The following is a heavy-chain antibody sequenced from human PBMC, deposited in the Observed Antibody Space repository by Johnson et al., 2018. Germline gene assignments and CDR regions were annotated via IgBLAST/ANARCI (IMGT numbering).Heavy chain of an antibody. CDR3: AREDPGIEGNSYMDV. Sequence: QVQLQESGPGLVKPSETLSLTCTVYGGFISSYYWGWIRQSPGKGLAWIGNVFYSGRANYNPSLKSRVAMSAVKTKTQFSLRLTSVTAGDTAVYYWAREDPGIEGNSYMDVWGKGTTVTVSS. CDR1: GGFISSYY. V-gene: IGHV4-59*01. J-gene: IGHJ6*03. CDR2: VFYSGRA. D-gene: IGHD1-14*01.